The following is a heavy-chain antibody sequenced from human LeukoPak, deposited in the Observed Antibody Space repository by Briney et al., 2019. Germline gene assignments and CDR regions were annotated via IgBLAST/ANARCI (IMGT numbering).Heavy chain of an antibody. CDR2: IYSGGDT. CDR3: ARDPPAVRTNTYA. J-gene: IGHJ5*02. D-gene: IGHD4/OR15-4a*01. V-gene: IGHV3-66*01. CDR1: GFTVSNNY. Sequence: PEGSLRLSCAASGFTVSNNYMNWVRQAPGKGLEWVSLIYSGGDTHYADSVKGRFTISRDSSKNTLYHQMNSLRAEDTAVYYCARDPPAVRTNTYAWGQGTLVTVSS.